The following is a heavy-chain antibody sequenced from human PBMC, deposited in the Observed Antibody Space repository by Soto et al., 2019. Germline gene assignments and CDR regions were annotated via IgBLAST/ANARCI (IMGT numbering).Heavy chain of an antibody. V-gene: IGHV6-1*01. CDR1: GDSVSSNSAA. Sequence: SQTLSLTCAISGDSVSSNSAAWHWIRQSPSRGLEWLGRTYYRSKWYNDYAVSVKSRITINPDTSKNQFSLQLNSVTPEDTAVYYCARTARITMVRGAPAYYYYGMDVWGQGTTVTVSS. CDR3: ARTARITMVRGAPAYYYYGMDV. D-gene: IGHD3-10*01. CDR2: TYYRSKWYN. J-gene: IGHJ6*02.